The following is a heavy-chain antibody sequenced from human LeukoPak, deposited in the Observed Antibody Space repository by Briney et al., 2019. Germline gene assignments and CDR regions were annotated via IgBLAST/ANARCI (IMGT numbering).Heavy chain of an antibody. CDR1: GGSISSSNW. D-gene: IGHD2-2*01. CDR3: AREWYYCSSTSCYFYYGMDV. J-gene: IGHJ6*04. V-gene: IGHV4-4*02. CDR2: IYHSGST. Sequence: SGTLSLTCAVSGGSISSSNWWSWVRQPPGKGLEWIGEIYHSGSTNYNPSLKSRVTISVDKSMNQFSLKLSSVTAADTAVYYCAREWYYCSSTSCYFYYGMDVWGKGTTVTVSS.